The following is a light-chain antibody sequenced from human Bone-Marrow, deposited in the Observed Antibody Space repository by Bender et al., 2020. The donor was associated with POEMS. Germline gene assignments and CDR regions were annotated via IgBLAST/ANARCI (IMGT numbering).Light chain of an antibody. CDR2: DVS. V-gene: IGLV2-11*01. J-gene: IGLJ2*01. CDR3: GSYTGSSTLV. Sequence: QSALTQPRSVSGSPGQSVTISCTGTSSDVGGYNYVSWYQQHPGKAPKLMIYDVSKRPSGVPDRFSGSKAGTTASLTISGLQTEDEATYYCGSYTGSSTLVLGGGTTLTVL. CDR1: SSDVGGYNY.